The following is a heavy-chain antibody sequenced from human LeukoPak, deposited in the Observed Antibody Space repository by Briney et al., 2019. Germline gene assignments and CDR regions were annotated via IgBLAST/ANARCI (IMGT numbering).Heavy chain of an antibody. J-gene: IGHJ4*02. CDR1: GFTFSDYG. CDR3: AKGGVSDIGSWYGDYFDY. Sequence: GGSLRLSCEASGFTFSDYGMHWVRQAPGKRLEWVAVVSADQSHKEYADSVKGRVTISRDNSRNTLYLQLNSLRNEDTAVYYCAKGGVSDIGSWYGDYFDYWGQGTLVTVSS. D-gene: IGHD6-13*01. CDR2: VSADQSHK. V-gene: IGHV3-30*18.